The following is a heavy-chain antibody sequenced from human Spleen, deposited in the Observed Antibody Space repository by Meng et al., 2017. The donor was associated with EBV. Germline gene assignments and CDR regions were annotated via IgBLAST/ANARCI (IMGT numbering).Heavy chain of an antibody. J-gene: IGHJ3*02. D-gene: IGHD3-9*01. V-gene: IGHV1-69*01. CDR2: IIPIFATP. CDR3: ARDRRRVLRYVDWLPDAFDI. CDR1: GGAVSRYT. Sequence: GHRGESGAEVKKPGSSGKVSCEASGGAVSRYTINWVRQAPGQGLEWMGGIIPIFATPIYAEKFQGRVTITADESTNTAHMELTSLRSEDTAVYYCARDRRRVLRYVDWLPDAFDIWGQGTMVTVSS.